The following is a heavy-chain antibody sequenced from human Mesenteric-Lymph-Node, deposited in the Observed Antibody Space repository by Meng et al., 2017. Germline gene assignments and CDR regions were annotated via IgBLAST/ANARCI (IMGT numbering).Heavy chain of an antibody. CDR3: ANFDS. CDR2: VNIDGSSK. Sequence: VQVLGWGGDLVKPGGSLRLSCAASGFTFSDYYMMWLRHAPGKGLEWIASVNIDGSSKYYADSVQGRFTISRDNARNSLFLQMNSLRAEDTAIYYCANFDSWGLGTLVTVSS. CDR1: GFTFSDYY. V-gene: IGHV3-11*01. J-gene: IGHJ4*01.